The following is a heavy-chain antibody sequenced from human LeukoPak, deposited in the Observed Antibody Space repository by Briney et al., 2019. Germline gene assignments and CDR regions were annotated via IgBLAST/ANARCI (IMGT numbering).Heavy chain of an antibody. CDR3: AREYSSPYYYYGMDV. V-gene: IGHV1-18*01. CDR1: GYTFTSYG. D-gene: IGHD6-13*01. CDR2: ISAYNGNT. Sequence: ASVTVSCKASGYTFTSYGISWVRQAPGQGLEGMGWISAYNGNTNYVQKLQGRVTMTTDTSTSTAYMELRSLRSDDTAVYYCAREYSSPYYYYGMDVWGQGTTVTVSS. J-gene: IGHJ6*02.